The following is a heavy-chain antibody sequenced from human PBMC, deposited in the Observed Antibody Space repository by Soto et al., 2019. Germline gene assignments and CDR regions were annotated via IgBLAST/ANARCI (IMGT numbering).Heavy chain of an antibody. J-gene: IGHJ6*02. CDR3: ARDPAIYSGKFDYGLDV. V-gene: IGHV3-48*03. D-gene: IGHD4-4*01. Sequence: GGSLRLSCAVSGFTFSNYEMNWVRRAPGKGLEWVSYIGTSGRTIYYADSVRGRFTISRDNAKNSLYLQMNSLRAEDTAVYYCARDPAIYSGKFDYGLDVWGQGTTVTVSS. CDR1: GFTFSNYE. CDR2: IGTSGRTI.